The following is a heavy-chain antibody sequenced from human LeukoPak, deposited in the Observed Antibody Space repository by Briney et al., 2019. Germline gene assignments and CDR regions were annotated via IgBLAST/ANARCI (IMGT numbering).Heavy chain of an antibody. D-gene: IGHD3-22*01. V-gene: IGHV4-39*01. J-gene: IGHJ3*02. Sequence: PSETLSLTCTVSGGSITSGNYYWGWIRQPPWTGLVRIGDIFFTGSTYYSPSLKSRVTISVGTSTTQFSLKLTSVTAADTAVYYCARQIASSGYLPWAFDIWGQGTVVTVSS. CDR2: IFFTGST. CDR1: GGSITSGNYY. CDR3: ARQIASSGYLPWAFDI.